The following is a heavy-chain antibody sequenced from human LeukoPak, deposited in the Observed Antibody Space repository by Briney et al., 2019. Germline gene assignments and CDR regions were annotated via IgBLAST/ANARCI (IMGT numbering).Heavy chain of an antibody. V-gene: IGHV1-69*13. CDR3: ARDNEDCSITSCYSDPVLDY. D-gene: IGHD2-2*01. J-gene: IGHJ4*02. Sequence: ASVKVSCKASGGTFSSYAISWVRQAPGQGLEWMAAIITIFGTANYAQKFQGRVTITADDSTSSPYMELNSLRSEDTAVYYCARDNEDCSITSCYSDPVLDYLGQGTLVTDSS. CDR1: GGTFSSYA. CDR2: IITIFGTA.